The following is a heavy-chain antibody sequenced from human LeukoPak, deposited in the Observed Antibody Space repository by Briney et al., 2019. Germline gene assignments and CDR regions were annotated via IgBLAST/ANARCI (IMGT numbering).Heavy chain of an antibody. V-gene: IGHV3-21*01. D-gene: IGHD3-22*01. CDR2: ISSSSSYI. Sequence: GGSLRLSCAASGFTFSSYSMNWVRQAPGKGLEWVSSISSSSSYIYYADSVKGRFTISRDNAKNSLYLQMNSLRAEDTAVYYCARVHPIDSSDAFDIWGQGTMVTVSS. J-gene: IGHJ3*02. CDR3: ARVHPIDSSDAFDI. CDR1: GFTFSSYS.